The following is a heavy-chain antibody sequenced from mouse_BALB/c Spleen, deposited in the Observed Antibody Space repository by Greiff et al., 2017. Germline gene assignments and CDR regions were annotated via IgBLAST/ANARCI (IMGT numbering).Heavy chain of an antibody. CDR3: ARHGYYGSSSFAY. CDR2: ISNGGGST. J-gene: IGHJ3*01. Sequence: EVQLVESGGGLVQPGGSLKLSCAASGFTFSSYTMSWVRQTPEKRLEWVAYISNGGGSTYYPDTVKGRFTISRDNAKNTLYLQMSSLKSEDTAMYYCARHGYYGSSSFAYWGQGTLVTVSA. D-gene: IGHD1-1*01. CDR1: GFTFSSYT. V-gene: IGHV5-12-2*01.